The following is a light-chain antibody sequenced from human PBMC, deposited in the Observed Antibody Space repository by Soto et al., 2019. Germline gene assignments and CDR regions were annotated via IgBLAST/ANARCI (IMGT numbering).Light chain of an antibody. V-gene: IGKV1-13*02. Sequence: HPPHSTSSLAASVGDQSTIKRRVKQDIRGALAWYQEKTRRTAKLLIFNVSSLHTAIPSRFSGSGSGKDFTLTNICLRPEDFATYYYQQFNTYPITFGQGTRLEIK. CDR3: QQFNTYPIT. CDR2: NVS. J-gene: IGKJ5*01. CDR1: QDIRGA.